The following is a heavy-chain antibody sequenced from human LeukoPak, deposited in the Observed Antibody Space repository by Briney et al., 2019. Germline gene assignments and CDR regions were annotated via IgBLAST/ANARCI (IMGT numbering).Heavy chain of an antibody. CDR1: GDSVSSNNGA. V-gene: IGHV6-1*01. CDR3: ARGYYDSSGYYPYFDY. D-gene: IGHD3-22*01. CDR2: TYFRSKWYN. Sequence: SQTLSLTCAISGDSVSSNNGAWNWIRQSPSRGLEWLGRTYFRSKWYNDYAEFMKGRITISPDTSKNQFSLKLSSVTAADTAVYYCARGYYDSSGYYPYFDYWGQGTLVTVSS. J-gene: IGHJ4*02.